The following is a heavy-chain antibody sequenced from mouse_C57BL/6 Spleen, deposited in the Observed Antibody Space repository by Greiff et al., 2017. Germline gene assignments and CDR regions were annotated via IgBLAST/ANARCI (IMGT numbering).Heavy chain of an antibody. J-gene: IGHJ1*03. D-gene: IGHD2-3*01. CDR3: ARKIAIYDGYRYFDV. CDR2: IHPNSGST. CDR1: GYTFTSYW. Sequence: QVQLQQPGAELVKPGASVKLSCKASGYTFTSYWMHWVKQRPGQGLEWIGMIHPNSGSTNYNEKFKSKATLTVDKSSSTAYMQLSSLTSEDSAVYYCARKIAIYDGYRYFDVWGTGTTVTVSS. V-gene: IGHV1-64*01.